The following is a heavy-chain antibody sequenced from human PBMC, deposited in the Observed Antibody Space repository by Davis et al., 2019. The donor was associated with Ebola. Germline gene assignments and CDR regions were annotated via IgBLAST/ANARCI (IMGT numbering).Heavy chain of an antibody. CDR2: ISGRGGST. J-gene: IGHJ4*02. CDR3: ARDLSWAGYFDD. Sequence: GGSLRLSCAASGFTFSAYAMSWVRQSPGRGLEWVSAISGRGGSTYYADSVKGRFTISRDNSKNTLYLQMNSLRVEDTAVYYCARDLSWAGYFDDWGQGTLVTVSS. V-gene: IGHV3-23*01. D-gene: IGHD6-13*01. CDR1: GFTFSAYA.